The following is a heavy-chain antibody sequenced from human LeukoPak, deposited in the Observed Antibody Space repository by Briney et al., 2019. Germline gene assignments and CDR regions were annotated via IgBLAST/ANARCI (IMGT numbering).Heavy chain of an antibody. Sequence: ASVKVSCKASGYTFTSFGISWVRQAPGQGLEWMGWISAYNANTNFAQNLQGRVTMTTDTSTSTAYMELRSLRSDDTAVYYCAKDWEWELLIFDYWGQGTLVTVSS. CDR1: GYTFTSFG. V-gene: IGHV1-18*01. D-gene: IGHD1-26*01. J-gene: IGHJ4*02. CDR2: ISAYNANT. CDR3: AKDWEWELLIFDY.